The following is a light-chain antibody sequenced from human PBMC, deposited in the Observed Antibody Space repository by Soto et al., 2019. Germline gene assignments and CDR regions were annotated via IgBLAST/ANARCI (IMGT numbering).Light chain of an antibody. V-gene: IGKV1-12*01. Sequence: DIQMTQSPSSVSASVGDRVTITCRARQDISSWLAWYQQNPGQAPKLRIYAASSLQSGAPSRFSGSGSGTDFTLSISSLQPEDFATYYCQQANSFPLTCGGGTKVDLK. J-gene: IGKJ4*02. CDR1: QDISSW. CDR2: AAS. CDR3: QQANSFPLT.